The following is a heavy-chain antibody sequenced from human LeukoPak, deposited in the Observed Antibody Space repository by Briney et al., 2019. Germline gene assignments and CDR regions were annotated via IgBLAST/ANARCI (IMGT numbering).Heavy chain of an antibody. CDR1: GYTFTSYD. CDR3: ASIEMGIAAAGTGGNAFDI. J-gene: IGHJ3*02. D-gene: IGHD6-13*01. V-gene: IGHV1-8*03. CDR2: MNPNSGNT. Sequence: ASVKVSCKASGYTFTSYDINWVRQATGQGLEWMGWMNPNSGNTGYAQKFQGRVTITRDTSTSTVYMELSSLRSEDTAVYYCASIEMGIAAAGTGGNAFDIWGQGTMVTVSS.